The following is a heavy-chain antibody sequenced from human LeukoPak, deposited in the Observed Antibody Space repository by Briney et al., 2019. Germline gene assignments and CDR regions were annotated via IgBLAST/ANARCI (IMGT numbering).Heavy chain of an antibody. Sequence: GGSLRLSCAASGFTFSSYGMHWVRQAPGKGLEWVAFIRYDGSNKHYADSVKGRFTISRDNSKNTLYLQMNSLRAEDTAVYYCAKDRWDLGYWGQGTLVTVSS. J-gene: IGHJ4*02. V-gene: IGHV3-30*02. D-gene: IGHD1-26*01. CDR3: AKDRWDLGY. CDR1: GFTFSSYG. CDR2: IRYDGSNK.